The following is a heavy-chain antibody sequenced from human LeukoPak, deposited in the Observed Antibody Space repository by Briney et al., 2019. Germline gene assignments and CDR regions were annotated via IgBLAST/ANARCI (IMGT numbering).Heavy chain of an antibody. CDR2: ISSSCSYI. V-gene: IGHV3-21*01. CDR1: GFTLSSHS. D-gene: IGHD3-22*01. J-gene: IGHJ4*02. CDR3: ARDLYDSGAYSSPIDY. Sequence: GGSLRLSCAAYGFTLSSHSMNWVRQAPGKGLEWVSSISSSCSYIHSADSVKGRFTISRDNAKNSLYLQMNSLRAEDTAVCYCARDLYDSGAYSSPIDYWGQGTLVTVSS.